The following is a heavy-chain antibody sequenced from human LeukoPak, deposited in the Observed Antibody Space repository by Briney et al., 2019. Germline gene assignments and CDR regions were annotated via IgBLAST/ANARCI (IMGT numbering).Heavy chain of an antibody. CDR3: ASGVLGYSSGWVDY. CDR2: ISYDGSNK. D-gene: IGHD6-19*01. CDR1: GFTFSSYA. Sequence: GRSLRLSCAASGFTFSSYATHWVRQAPGKGLEWVAVISYDGSNKYYADSVKGRFTISRDNSKNTLYLQMNSLRAEDTAVYYCASGVLGYSSGWVDYWGQGTLVTVSS. V-gene: IGHV3-30-3*01. J-gene: IGHJ4*02.